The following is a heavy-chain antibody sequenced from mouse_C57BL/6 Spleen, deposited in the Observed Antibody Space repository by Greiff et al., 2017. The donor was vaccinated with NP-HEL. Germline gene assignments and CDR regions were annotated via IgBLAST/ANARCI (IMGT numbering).Heavy chain of an antibody. J-gene: IGHJ2*01. Sequence: QVQLQQPGAELVRPGSSVKLSCKASGYTFTSYWMDWVKQRPGQGLEWIGNIYPSDSETHYNQKFKDKATLTVDKSSSTAYMQLSSLTSEDSAVYYCARNSDGYFFDYWGQGTTRTVSS. CDR1: GYTFTSYW. CDR2: IYPSDSET. V-gene: IGHV1-61*01. D-gene: IGHD2-3*01. CDR3: ARNSDGYFFDY.